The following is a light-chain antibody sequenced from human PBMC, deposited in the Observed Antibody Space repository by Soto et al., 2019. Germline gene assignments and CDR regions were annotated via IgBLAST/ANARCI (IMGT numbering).Light chain of an antibody. J-gene: IGKJ4*01. CDR2: DAS. CDR3: QQYGSSLT. V-gene: IGKV3-20*01. CDR1: QSVRSSY. Sequence: EFVLTQSPGTLSLPPGERATLSCRASQSVRSSYLAWYQQKPRQAPRLLIYDASSRATGIPDRFSGSGSGTDFTRSIGRLEPEDFAVYYCQQYGSSLTCGG.